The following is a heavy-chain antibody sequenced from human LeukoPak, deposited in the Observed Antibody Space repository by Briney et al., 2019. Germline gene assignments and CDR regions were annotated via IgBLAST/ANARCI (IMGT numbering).Heavy chain of an antibody. V-gene: IGHV4-59*01. Sequence: SETLSLTCTVSGGSISSYYWSWIRQPPGKGLEWIGYIYYSGSTSYNPSLKSRVTISVDTSKNQFSLKLSSVTAADTAVYYCARVGAHYYFDYWGQGTLVTVSS. CDR1: GGSISSYY. CDR2: IYYSGST. J-gene: IGHJ4*02. D-gene: IGHD1-26*01. CDR3: ARVGAHYYFDY.